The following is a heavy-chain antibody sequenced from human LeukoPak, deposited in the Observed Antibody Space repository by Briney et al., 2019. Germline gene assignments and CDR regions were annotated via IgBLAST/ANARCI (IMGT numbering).Heavy chain of an antibody. D-gene: IGHD2-15*01. V-gene: IGHV1-58*01. CDR3: AEGDYSGGTCYPRDY. CDR1: GFPGSNSA. CDR2: IVDGSGNR. J-gene: IGHJ4*02. Sequence: GTSVTVSFTAYGFPGSNSAVQWVRQARGHRLEWIGWIVDGSGNRKYEQKFQERVTITSDMSTSTAYMELNSLRSEDTAMYYRAEGDYSGGTCYPRDYWGQGTLVSVSS.